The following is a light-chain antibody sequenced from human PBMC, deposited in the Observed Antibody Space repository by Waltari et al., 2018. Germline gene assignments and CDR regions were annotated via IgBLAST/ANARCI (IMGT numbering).Light chain of an antibody. V-gene: IGKV3-11*01. J-gene: IGKJ4*01. CDR2: DTS. CDR3: QQRRNWPLT. CDR1: QSVTNY. Sequence: DIVLTLSPAILSLSPGERASLSCRASQSVTNYLAWYQQKPGQAPRLLIYDTSNRATGIPARFSGSGFGTDFTLTISSLEPEDFAVYYCQQRRNWPLTFGGGTKVEIK.